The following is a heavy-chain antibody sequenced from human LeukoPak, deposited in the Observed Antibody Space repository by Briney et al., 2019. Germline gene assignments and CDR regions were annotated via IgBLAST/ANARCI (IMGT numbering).Heavy chain of an antibody. D-gene: IGHD6-6*01. CDR2: IKEDGSEK. CDR3: ARFSQLASNDY. Sequence: PGGSLRLSCAASGFTFSSCWMSWVRQAPGKGLEWVANIKEDGSEKYYVDSVKGRFTISRDNAKNSLCLQMNSLRGEDTAVYYCARFSQLASNDYWGQGTLVTVSS. V-gene: IGHV3-7*01. CDR1: GFTFSSCW. J-gene: IGHJ4*02.